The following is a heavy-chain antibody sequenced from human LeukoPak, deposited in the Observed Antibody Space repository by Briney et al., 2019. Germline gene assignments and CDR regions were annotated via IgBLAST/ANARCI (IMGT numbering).Heavy chain of an antibody. Sequence: GGSLRLSCAASGFTFDDYAMHWVRQAPGKGLEWVSGISWNSGSIGYADSVKGRFTISRDNAKNSLYLQMNSLRAEDTALYYCAKGYSSSWSGMDVWGQGTTVIVSS. D-gene: IGHD6-13*01. V-gene: IGHV3-9*01. CDR3: AKGYSSSWSGMDV. J-gene: IGHJ6*02. CDR2: ISWNSGSI. CDR1: GFTFDDYA.